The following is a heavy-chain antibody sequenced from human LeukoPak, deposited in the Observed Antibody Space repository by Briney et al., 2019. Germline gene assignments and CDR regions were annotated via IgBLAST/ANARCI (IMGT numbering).Heavy chain of an antibody. V-gene: IGHV4-38-2*02. Sequence: PSETLSLTCTVSGYSISSGYYWGWIRQPSGKGLEWIGSIYHSGSTYYNPSLKSRVTISVDTSKNQFSLKLSSVTAADTAVYYCARAEGYCSGGSCYSVWFDPWGQGTLVTVSS. CDR3: ARAEGYCSGGSCYSVWFDP. CDR2: IYHSGST. D-gene: IGHD2-15*01. J-gene: IGHJ5*02. CDR1: GYSISSGYY.